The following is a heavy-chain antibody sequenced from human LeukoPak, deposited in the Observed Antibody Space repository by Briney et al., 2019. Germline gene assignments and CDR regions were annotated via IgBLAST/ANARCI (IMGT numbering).Heavy chain of an antibody. CDR3: ARGFAYGDTGSFDY. Sequence: PSETLSLTCTVSGGSASSGSYYWSWIRQPPGKELEWIGYIYYSGSTTYNPSLKSRVTISVDTSKNQFSLRLSSVTAADTAVYYCARGFAYGDTGSFDYWGQGTLVTVSS. CDR2: IYYSGST. J-gene: IGHJ4*02. D-gene: IGHD4-17*01. V-gene: IGHV4-61*01. CDR1: GGSASSGSYY.